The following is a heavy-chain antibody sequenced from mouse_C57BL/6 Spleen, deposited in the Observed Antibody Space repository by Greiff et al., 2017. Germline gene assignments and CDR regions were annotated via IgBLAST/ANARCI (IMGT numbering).Heavy chain of an antibody. CDR3: ARRGPSGYFDY. J-gene: IGHJ2*01. V-gene: IGHV1-26*01. CDR1: GYTFTDYY. CDR2: INPNNGGT. Sequence: EVQLQQSGPELVKPGASVKISCKASGYTFTDYYMNWVKQSHGKSLEWIGDINPNNGGTSYNQKFKGKATLTVDKSSSTAYMELRSLTSEDSAVYYCARRGPSGYFDYWGQGTTLTVSS.